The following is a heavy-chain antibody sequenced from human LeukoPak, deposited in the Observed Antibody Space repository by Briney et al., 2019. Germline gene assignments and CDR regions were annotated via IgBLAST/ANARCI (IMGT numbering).Heavy chain of an antibody. CDR1: GYTFTSYD. CDR3: ARGGDWAPYGMDV. D-gene: IGHD3/OR15-3a*01. V-gene: IGHV1-2*02. CDR2: INPNSGDT. J-gene: IGHJ6*02. Sequence: APVKVSCKASGYTFTSYDINWVRQATGQGLEWMGWINPNSGDTNYVQKIQGRVTMTRDTSISTAYMELSGLRSDDTAVYYCARGGDWAPYGMDVWGQGTTVTVSS.